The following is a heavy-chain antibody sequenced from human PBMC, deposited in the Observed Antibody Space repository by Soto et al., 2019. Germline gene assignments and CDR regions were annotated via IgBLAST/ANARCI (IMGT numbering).Heavy chain of an antibody. V-gene: IGHV3-21*01. CDR2: ISSSSSYI. J-gene: IGHJ6*02. CDR3: ARERGAIPYYYYGMDV. D-gene: IGHD1-26*01. CDR1: GFTFSSYS. Sequence: LRLSCAASGFTFSSYSMNWVRQAPGKGLEWVSSISSSSSYIYYADSVKGRFTISRDNAKNSLYLQMNSLRAEDTAVYYCARERGAIPYYYYGMDVWGQGTTVTVS.